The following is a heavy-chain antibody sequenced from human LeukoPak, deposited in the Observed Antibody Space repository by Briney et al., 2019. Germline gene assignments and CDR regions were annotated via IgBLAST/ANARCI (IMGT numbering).Heavy chain of an antibody. J-gene: IGHJ4*02. V-gene: IGHV3-74*01. Sequence: PGGSLRLSCAASGFTFSGYWMHWLRQTPGKGLVWVSRIKYDGSYTSHADSVKGRFTVSRDNAKDSLYLQMNSLRAEDTAVYYCARALTTLTYEGYWGQGTLVTVSS. CDR3: ARALTTLTYEGY. CDR2: IKYDGSYT. D-gene: IGHD1-1*01. CDR1: GFTFSGYW.